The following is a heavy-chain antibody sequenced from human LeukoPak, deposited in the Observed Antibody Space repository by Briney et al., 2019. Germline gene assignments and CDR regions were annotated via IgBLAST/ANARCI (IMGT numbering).Heavy chain of an antibody. J-gene: IGHJ4*01. CDR2: INHSGST. Sequence: SETLSLTCAVYGGSFSDYYWNWMRQPPGKGREWIGEINHSGSTNYNPSLKSRVTMSVDTFKNQFSLTLSSVTAADTAVYYCARVQDFETRGYYLGYWGHGTLVTVSS. V-gene: IGHV4-34*01. CDR1: GGSFSDYY. CDR3: ARVQDFETRGYYLGY. D-gene: IGHD3-22*01.